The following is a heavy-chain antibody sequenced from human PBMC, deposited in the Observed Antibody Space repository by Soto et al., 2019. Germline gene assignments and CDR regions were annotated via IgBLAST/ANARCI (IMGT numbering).Heavy chain of an antibody. J-gene: IGHJ6*02. Sequence: GASVKVSCKASGYTFTSYDINWVRQATGQGLEWMGWMNPNSGNTGYAQKFQGRVTMTRNTSISTAYMEPSSLRSEDTAVYYCARGLRTIFGVVIYYYYYGMDVWGQGTTVTVSS. CDR3: ARGLRTIFGVVIYYYYYGMDV. D-gene: IGHD3-3*01. CDR2: MNPNSGNT. V-gene: IGHV1-8*01. CDR1: GYTFTSYD.